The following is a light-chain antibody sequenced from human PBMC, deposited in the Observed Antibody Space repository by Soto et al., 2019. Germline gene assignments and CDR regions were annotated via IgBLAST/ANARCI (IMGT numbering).Light chain of an antibody. Sequence: DIQMTQSPSTLSASVGDRVTITCRASQSISSWLAWYQQKPGKAPKLLIYKASSLESGVPSRFSGSGSGTDVTLPISSLQPDDFATYYCQQYNRYSTFGQGTKVEIK. V-gene: IGKV1-5*03. J-gene: IGKJ1*01. CDR2: KAS. CDR1: QSISSW. CDR3: QQYNRYST.